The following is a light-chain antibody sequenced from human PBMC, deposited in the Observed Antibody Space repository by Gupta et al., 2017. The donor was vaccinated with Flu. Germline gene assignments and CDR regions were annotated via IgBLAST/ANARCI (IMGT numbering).Light chain of an antibody. V-gene: IGKV1-5*03. J-gene: IGKJ1*01. CDR3: QQYNSYPWT. Sequence: STAVGYRVTITCRASQSISSWLAWYQQKPGKAPKLLIYKASSLESGVPSRFSGSGSGTEFTLTISSLQPDDFATYYCQQYNSYPWTFGQGTKVEIK. CDR2: KAS. CDR1: QSISSW.